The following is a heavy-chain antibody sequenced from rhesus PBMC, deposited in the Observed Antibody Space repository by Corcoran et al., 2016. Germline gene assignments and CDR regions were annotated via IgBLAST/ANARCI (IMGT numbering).Heavy chain of an antibody. D-gene: IGHD5-30*01. J-gene: IGHJ4*01. CDR2: IYGSSGST. CDR1: GGSISSNY. V-gene: IGHV4-160*01. CDR3: ARGQGYSGYSFGDFDY. Sequence: QVQLQESGPGLVKPSETLSLTCAVSGGSISSNYWSWIRQPPGKGLEWIGYIYGSSGSTYYNPPLKSRVTSSTDTSKNQFSLKLRAVTAVDTAVYYCARGQGYSGYSFGDFDYWGQGVLVTVSS.